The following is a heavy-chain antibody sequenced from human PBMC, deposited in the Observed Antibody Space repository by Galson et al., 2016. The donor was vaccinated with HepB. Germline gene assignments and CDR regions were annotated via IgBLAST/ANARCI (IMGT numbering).Heavy chain of an antibody. D-gene: IGHD3-16*01. Sequence: PRLSCAASGFTFDDYAMHWVRQAPRKGLEWVSGISWNSGGRDYADSVKGRFTIPRDNAKNSLYLHMNSLRVEDTAMYFCAKDTTKGWGSEDYWGQGTLVTVSS. V-gene: IGHV3-9*01. J-gene: IGHJ4*02. CDR2: ISWNSGGR. CDR3: AKDTTKGWGSEDY. CDR1: GFTFDDYA.